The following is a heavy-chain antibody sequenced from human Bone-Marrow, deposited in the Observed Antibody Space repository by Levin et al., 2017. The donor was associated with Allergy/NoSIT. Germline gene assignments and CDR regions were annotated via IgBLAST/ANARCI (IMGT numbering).Heavy chain of an antibody. CDR1: GDSVSSGNHY. Sequence: SETLSLTCTVSGDSVSSGNHYWNWIRQPPGKGLEWIAYIFYSTTTKYNPSLKSRATISIATSNSQFSLRVTSVTAADTAVYYCARGRPSGGWGPNFDYWGQGSLVTVSS. D-gene: IGHD6-19*01. J-gene: IGHJ4*02. CDR2: IFYSTTT. V-gene: IGHV4-61*01. CDR3: ARGRPSGGWGPNFDY.